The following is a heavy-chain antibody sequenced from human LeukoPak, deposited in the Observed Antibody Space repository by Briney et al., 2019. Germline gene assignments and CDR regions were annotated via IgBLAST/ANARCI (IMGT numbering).Heavy chain of an antibody. CDR2: IMPIFDTA. CDR3: ARGSGYDSAWFDP. V-gene: IGHV1-69*01. CDR1: GGTFSNYA. D-gene: IGHD5-12*01. Sequence: SVKVSCKASGGTFSNYAISWVRQAPGQGLEWMGGIMPIFDTADYAQKFQGRITITADESTSTVYMELSSLRSEDTAVYYCARGSGYDSAWFDPWGQGTLVTVSS. J-gene: IGHJ5*02.